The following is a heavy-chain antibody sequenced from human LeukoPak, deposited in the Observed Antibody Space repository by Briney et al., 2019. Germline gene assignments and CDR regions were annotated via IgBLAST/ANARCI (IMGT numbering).Heavy chain of an antibody. Sequence: SVKVSCKASGGTFSSYAISWVRQAPGQGLEWMGGIIPIFGTANYAQKFQGRVTITADESTSTAYMELSSLRSEDTAVYYCAREALTSYIATRDDNWFDPWGQGTLVTVSS. CDR1: GGTFSSYA. V-gene: IGHV1-69*13. J-gene: IGHJ5*02. CDR2: IIPIFGTA. D-gene: IGHD6-13*01. CDR3: AREALTSYIATRDDNWFDP.